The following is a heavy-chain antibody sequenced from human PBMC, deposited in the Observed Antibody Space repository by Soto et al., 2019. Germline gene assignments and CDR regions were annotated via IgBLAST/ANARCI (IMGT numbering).Heavy chain of an antibody. CDR3: ERDRDYGDYDLDY. J-gene: IGHJ4*02. V-gene: IGHV3-30-3*01. D-gene: IGHD4-17*01. CDR2: ISYDGSNK. CDR1: GFTFSSYA. Sequence: QVQLVESGGGVVQPGRSLRLSCAASGFTFSSYAMHWVRQAPGKGLEWVAVISYDGSNKYYADSVQGRFTISRANSNNTLYLDTNSRTAEDTAVYYCERDRDYGDYDLDYWSQGTLVTVSS.